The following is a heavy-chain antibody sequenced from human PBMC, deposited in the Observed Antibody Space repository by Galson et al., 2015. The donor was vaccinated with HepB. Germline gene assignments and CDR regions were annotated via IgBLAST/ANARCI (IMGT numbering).Heavy chain of an antibody. CDR2: ISSSSSYT. CDR1: GFTFSDYY. V-gene: IGHV3-11*06. Sequence: SLRLSCAASGFTFSDYYMSWIRQAPGKGLEWVSYISSSSSYTNYADSVKGRFTISRDNAKNSLYLQMNSLRAEDTAVYYCARDHYYGSGSYDYWGQGTLVTVSS. CDR3: ARDHYYGSGSYDY. D-gene: IGHD3-10*01. J-gene: IGHJ4*02.